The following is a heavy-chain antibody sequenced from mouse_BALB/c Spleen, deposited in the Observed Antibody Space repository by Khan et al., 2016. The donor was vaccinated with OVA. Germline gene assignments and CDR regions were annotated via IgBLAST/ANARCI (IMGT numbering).Heavy chain of an antibody. D-gene: IGHD1-1*01. CDR2: INPSTDYT. Sequence: VQLQQSGAELAKPGASVKMSCKASGYTFTSYWMHWVKQRPGQGLEWIGYINPSTDYTEYNQKFKDKATLTADKSSSTAYMQLTSLTSEDSAVSYWVNHGSSSAWFTYWGQGTLVTVSA. CDR1: GYTFTSYW. J-gene: IGHJ3*01. V-gene: IGHV1-7*01. CDR3: VNHGSSSAWFTY.